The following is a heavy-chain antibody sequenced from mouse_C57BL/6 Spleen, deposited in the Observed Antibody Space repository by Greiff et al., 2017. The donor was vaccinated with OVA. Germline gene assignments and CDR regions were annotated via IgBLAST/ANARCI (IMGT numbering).Heavy chain of an antibody. V-gene: IGHV5-4*01. CDR3: AREGMGLFDY. Sequence: EVKVEESGGGLVKPGGSLKLSCAASGFTFSSYAMSWVRQTPEKRLEWVATISDGGSYTYYPDNVKGRFTISRDNAKNNLYLQMSHLKSEDTAMYYCAREGMGLFDYWGQGTTLTVSS. D-gene: IGHD4-1*01. CDR1: GFTFSSYA. CDR2: ISDGGSYT. J-gene: IGHJ2*01.